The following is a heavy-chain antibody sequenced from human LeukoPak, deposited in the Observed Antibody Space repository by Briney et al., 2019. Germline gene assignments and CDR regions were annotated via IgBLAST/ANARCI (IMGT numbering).Heavy chain of an antibody. D-gene: IGHD6-6*01. CDR3: ARTIRGSSGFDY. V-gene: IGHV4-59*01. CDR2: IYYSGST. Sequence: PSETLSLTCTVSGGSISSYYWSWIRQPPGKGLEWIGYIYYSGSTNYNPSLKSRVTISVDTSKNQFSLKLSSVTAADTAVYYCARTIRGSSGFDYWGQGTLVTVSS. CDR1: GGSISSYY. J-gene: IGHJ4*02.